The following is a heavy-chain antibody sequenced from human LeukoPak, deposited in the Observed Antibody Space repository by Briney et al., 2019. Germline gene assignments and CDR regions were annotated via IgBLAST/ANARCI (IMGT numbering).Heavy chain of an antibody. V-gene: IGHV4-59*01. CDR2: IYYSGST. Sequence: SETLSLTCTVSGGSISSYYWSWIRQPPGKELEWIGYIYYSGSTNYNPSLKSRVTMSVDTSKNQFSLKLSSVTAADTAVYYCARDRVREAADYYFDYWGQGTLVTVSS. J-gene: IGHJ4*02. CDR3: ARDRVREAADYYFDY. D-gene: IGHD6-13*01. CDR1: GGSISSYY.